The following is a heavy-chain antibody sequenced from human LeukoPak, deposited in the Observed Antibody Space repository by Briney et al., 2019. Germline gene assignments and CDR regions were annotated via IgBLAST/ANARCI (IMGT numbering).Heavy chain of an antibody. D-gene: IGHD6-19*01. CDR3: ARDRSLSVAGTFDF. J-gene: IGHJ4*02. V-gene: IGHV3-48*02. CDR2: SNAAGSPV. CDR1: GFTFSNYR. Sequence: RPGGSLRLTCTGSGFTFSNYRVNWVRQAPGKGLEWISYSNAAGSPVSYAESVQGRFTISRDNAKNSLYLEMNSLRDDDTAVYYCARDRSLSVAGTFDFWGQGSLVTVSS.